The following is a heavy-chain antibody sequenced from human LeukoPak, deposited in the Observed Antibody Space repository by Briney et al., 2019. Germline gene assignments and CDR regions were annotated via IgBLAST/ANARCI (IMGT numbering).Heavy chain of an antibody. CDR2: ISYDGSNK. J-gene: IGHJ4*02. CDR3: AKDRRSLYYDSSGYYYH. Sequence: GGSLRLSCAASGFTFSSYGMHWVRQAPGKGLEWVAVISYDGSNKYYADSVKGRFTISRDNSKNTLYLQMNSLRAEDTTVYYCAKDRRSLYYDSSGYYYHWGQGTLVTVSS. V-gene: IGHV3-30*18. CDR1: GFTFSSYG. D-gene: IGHD3-22*01.